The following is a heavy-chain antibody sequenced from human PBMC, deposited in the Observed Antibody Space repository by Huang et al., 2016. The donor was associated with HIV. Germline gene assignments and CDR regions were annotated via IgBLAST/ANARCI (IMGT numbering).Heavy chain of an antibody. V-gene: IGHV3-30-3*01. CDR2: ISNEGSTK. CDR3: ARSEPSRYYFDY. Sequence: QVQLVESGGGVVQPGTSLRLSCAASGFPFSNYAMNGVRPAPGRGVEWVAVISNEGSTKYYGDSVKGRFTISRDNSKNTVYLQMNSLRAEDTAVYYCARSEPSRYYFDYWGQGTLVTVSP. CDR1: GFPFSNYA. J-gene: IGHJ4*02.